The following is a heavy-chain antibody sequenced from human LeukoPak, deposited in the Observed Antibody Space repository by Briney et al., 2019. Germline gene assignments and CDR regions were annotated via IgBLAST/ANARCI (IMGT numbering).Heavy chain of an antibody. V-gene: IGHV4-59*01. CDR3: ARQPTEYSSSWYDY. J-gene: IGHJ4*02. CDR1: GGSISSYY. CDR2: IYYSGST. D-gene: IGHD6-13*01. Sequence: PSETLSLTCTVSGGSISSYYWSWIRQPPGKGLEWIGYIYYSGSTNYNPSLKSRVTISVDTSKNQFSLKLSSVTAADTAVYYCARQPTEYSSSWYDYWGQGTLVTVSS.